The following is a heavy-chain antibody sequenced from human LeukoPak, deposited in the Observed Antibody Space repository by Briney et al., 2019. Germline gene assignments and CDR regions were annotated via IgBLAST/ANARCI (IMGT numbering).Heavy chain of an antibody. V-gene: IGHV1-18*01. CDR3: ARDLYRDSLPVSWFDP. Sequence: ASVKVSCKASGYTFSSYGISWVRQAPGQGLEWMGWISDYNGNTNYAQKLQGRVTMTRDTSTSTAYMELRSLRSDDTAVYYCARDLYRDSLPVSWFDPWGQGTLVTVSS. D-gene: IGHD4-11*01. CDR2: ISDYNGNT. J-gene: IGHJ5*02. CDR1: GYTFSSYG.